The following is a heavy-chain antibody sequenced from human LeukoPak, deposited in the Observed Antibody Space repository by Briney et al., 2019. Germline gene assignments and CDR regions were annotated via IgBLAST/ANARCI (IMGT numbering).Heavy chain of an antibody. Sequence: GGSLRLSCAASGFTFSSYWMNRVRQAPGKGLEWVANINQDGSEKYCVDSVKGRFTISRDNAKNSLYLQMNSLRVEDTAVYYCARGGFRFFAHWGQGTLVTVSS. D-gene: IGHD3-22*01. J-gene: IGHJ5*02. V-gene: IGHV3-7*04. CDR2: INQDGSEK. CDR1: GFTFSSYW. CDR3: ARGGFRFFAH.